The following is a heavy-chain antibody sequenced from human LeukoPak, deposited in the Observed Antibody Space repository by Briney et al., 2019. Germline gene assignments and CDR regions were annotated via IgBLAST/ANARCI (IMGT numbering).Heavy chain of an antibody. D-gene: IGHD6-13*01. CDR3: ARHPAAAAPGY. CDR2: IYYSGST. J-gene: IGHJ4*02. V-gene: IGHV4-59*08. CDR1: GGSISSYY. Sequence: PSETLSLTCTVSGGSISSYYRSWIRQPPGKGLEWIGYIYYSGSTNYNPSLKSRVTISVDTSKNQFSLKLSSVTAADTAVYYCARHPAAAAPGYWGQGTLVTVSS.